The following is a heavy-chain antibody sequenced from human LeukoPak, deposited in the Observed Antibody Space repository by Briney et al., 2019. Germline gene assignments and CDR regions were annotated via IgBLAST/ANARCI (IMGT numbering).Heavy chain of an antibody. CDR2: IYYSGST. Sequence: SETLSLTCTVSGDSISSYYWSWIRQPPGKGLEWIGYIYYSGSTNYNPSLKSRVTISVDTSKNQFSLKLSSVTAADTAVYYCASTGYSSSWYPSAEYFQHWGQGTLVTVSS. J-gene: IGHJ1*01. V-gene: IGHV4-59*01. CDR3: ASTGYSSSWYPSAEYFQH. CDR1: GDSISSYY. D-gene: IGHD6-13*01.